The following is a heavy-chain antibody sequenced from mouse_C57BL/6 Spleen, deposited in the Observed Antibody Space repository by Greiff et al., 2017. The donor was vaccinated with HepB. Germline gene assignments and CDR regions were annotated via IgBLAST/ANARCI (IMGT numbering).Heavy chain of an antibody. CDR2: ISSGSSTI. J-gene: IGHJ1*03. D-gene: IGHD1-1*01. CDR1: GFTFSDYG. V-gene: IGHV5-17*01. CDR3: ARTIYYYGSSYVGYFDV. Sequence: EVKLVESGGGLVKPGGSLKLSCAASGFTFSDYGMHWVRQAPEKGLEWVAYISSGSSTIYYADTVKGRFTISRDNAKNTLFLQMTSLRSEDTAMYYCARTIYYYGSSYVGYFDVWGTGTTVTVSS.